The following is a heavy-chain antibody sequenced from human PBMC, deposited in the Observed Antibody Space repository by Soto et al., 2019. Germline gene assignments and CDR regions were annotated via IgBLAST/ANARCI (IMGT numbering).Heavy chain of an antibody. CDR3: ARDLDGLHDDTSGPFPRPG. V-gene: IGHV4-30-4*01. Sequence: SETLSLTCTVSGGSISSDDYYWSWIRQAPGRGLEWIGYIHSSGSIYYNPSLKSRATMSIDTAGNQFSLKVSSVTVADTAVYYCARDLDGLHDDTSGPFPRPGWGQGTLVTISS. CDR1: GGSISSDDYY. D-gene: IGHD3-22*01. J-gene: IGHJ1*01. CDR2: IHSSGSI.